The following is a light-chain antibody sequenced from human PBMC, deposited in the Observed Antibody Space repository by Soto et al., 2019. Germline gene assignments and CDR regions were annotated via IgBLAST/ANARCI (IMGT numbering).Light chain of an antibody. J-gene: IGKJ1*01. CDR1: QGIRSA. V-gene: IGKV1-6*01. CDR3: LLDYAYFWA. CDR2: AAS. Sequence: VKVSQSASSLSASVGDRVTITCRTSQGIRSALGWYQQKPGKVPKLLIYAASTLQSGVPSRFSGSGSGRDFTLTISSLQPEDFATYYCLLDYAYFWAFGQGTKVDIK.